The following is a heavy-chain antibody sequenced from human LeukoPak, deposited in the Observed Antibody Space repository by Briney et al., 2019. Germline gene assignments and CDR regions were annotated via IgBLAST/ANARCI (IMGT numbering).Heavy chain of an antibody. CDR2: VHYSGTA. CDR3: SGSHTSATYYADF. CDR1: DGSITNYD. D-gene: IGHD3-10*01. V-gene: IGHV4-59*12. Sequence: ETLSLTCTVSDGSITNYDWSWVRQPPGKGREFIGHVHYSGTANYNPSLRSRVTISIDTSKDQFSLRLSSVTAADTAVYYCSGSHTSATYYADFWGRGTLVTVSS. J-gene: IGHJ4*02.